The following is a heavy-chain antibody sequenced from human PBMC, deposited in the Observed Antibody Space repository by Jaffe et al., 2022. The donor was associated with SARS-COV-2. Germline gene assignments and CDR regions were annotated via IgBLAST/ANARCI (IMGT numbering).Heavy chain of an antibody. Sequence: EVQLVESGGGLVQPGGSLRLSCAASGFTFSSYWMSWVRQAPGKGLEWVANIKQDGSEKYYVDSVKGRFTISRDNAKNSLYLQMNSLRAEDTAVYYCARGHDFWSGYSYYYYGMDVWGQGTTVTVSS. V-gene: IGHV3-7*01. CDR1: GFTFSSYW. J-gene: IGHJ6*02. CDR2: IKQDGSEK. D-gene: IGHD3-3*01. CDR3: ARGHDFWSGYSYYYYGMDV.